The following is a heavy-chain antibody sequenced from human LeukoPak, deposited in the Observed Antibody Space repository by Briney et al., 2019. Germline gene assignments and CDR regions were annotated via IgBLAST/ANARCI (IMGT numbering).Heavy chain of an antibody. CDR1: GGSISSYS. V-gene: IGHV4-59*08. D-gene: IGHD6-19*01. Sequence: PSETLSLTCTVSGGSISSYSWSWIRQPPGKGLEWIGSVCNSGNTKYNPSLKNRVNISKETPKNQVSLKLSSVTAADTAVYYCARHEQWLAPWGQGTLVTVSS. CDR2: VCNSGNT. CDR3: ARHEQWLAP. J-gene: IGHJ5*02.